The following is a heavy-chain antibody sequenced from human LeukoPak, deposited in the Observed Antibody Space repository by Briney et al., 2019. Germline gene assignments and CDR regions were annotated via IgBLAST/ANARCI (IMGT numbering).Heavy chain of an antibody. V-gene: IGHV3-7*01. J-gene: IGHJ4*02. CDR1: GFTFSSYW. D-gene: IGHD1-26*01. CDR3: ARVQWELRGVGSYFEY. Sequence: GGSLRLSCVVSGFTFSSYWMSWVRQAPGKGLEWVANIKQDGSEKYYVDSVKGRFTMSRDNAKNSLYLQMNSLRAEDTAVYYCARVQWELRGVGSYFEYWGQGALFTVSS. CDR2: IKQDGSEK.